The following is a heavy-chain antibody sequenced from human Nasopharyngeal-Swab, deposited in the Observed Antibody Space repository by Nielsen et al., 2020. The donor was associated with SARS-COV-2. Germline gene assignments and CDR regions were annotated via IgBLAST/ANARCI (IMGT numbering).Heavy chain of an antibody. V-gene: IGHV3-23*01. Sequence: GESLKIYCAASGFTFSSNDMSWVSQAPGKGLEAVSAIHGSGTTYYADSVKGRFTISRDSSKNTLYLQMNSLRAEDTALYYCAKVDTNGANDAFDLWGQGTMVTVSS. CDR1: GFTFSSND. J-gene: IGHJ3*01. CDR3: AKVDTNGANDAFDL. CDR2: IHGSGTT. D-gene: IGHD2-8*01.